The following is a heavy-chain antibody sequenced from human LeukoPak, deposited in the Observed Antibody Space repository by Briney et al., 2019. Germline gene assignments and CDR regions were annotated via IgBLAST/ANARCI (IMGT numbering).Heavy chain of an antibody. CDR2: ISAYNGNT. V-gene: IGHV1-18*01. D-gene: IGHD3-22*01. CDR1: GYTFTSYG. CDR3: ARATYYYDSRTRHFDY. Sequence: AAVKVPCKASGYTFTSYGISWVRQAPVQGLEWMGWISAYNGNTNYAQKLQGRVTMTTDTSTSTAYMELRSLRSDDTAVYYCARATYYYDSRTRHFDYWGQGTLVTVSS. J-gene: IGHJ4*02.